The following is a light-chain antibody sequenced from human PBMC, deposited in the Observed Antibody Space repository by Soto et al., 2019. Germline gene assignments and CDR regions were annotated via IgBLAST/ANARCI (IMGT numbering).Light chain of an antibody. J-gene: IGKJ5*01. CDR3: KPALQTPIT. CDR2: LGS. Sequence: DIVMTQSPLSLPVTPGEPASISCRSSQSLLHSNGYNYLDWYLQKPGQSPQLLIYLGSNRASGVPDRFSGSGSGTDFTLKIRRVEAEDVGVYYCKPALQTPITFGQGTRLEVK. CDR1: QSLLHSNGYNY. V-gene: IGKV2-28*01.